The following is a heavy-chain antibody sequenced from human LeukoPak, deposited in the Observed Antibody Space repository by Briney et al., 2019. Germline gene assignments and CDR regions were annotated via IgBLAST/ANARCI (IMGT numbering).Heavy chain of an antibody. Sequence: NPSETLSLTCTVSGGSISSSAYYWGWIRQPPGKGLEWIGSIYYGGSTYYSPSLKSRVTISIDTSKNQISLKLSSVTAADTAVYYCARDLSGAADYWGQGTLVTVSS. D-gene: IGHD3-3*01. CDR1: GGSISSSAYY. J-gene: IGHJ4*02. CDR2: IYYGGST. CDR3: ARDLSGAADY. V-gene: IGHV4-39*07.